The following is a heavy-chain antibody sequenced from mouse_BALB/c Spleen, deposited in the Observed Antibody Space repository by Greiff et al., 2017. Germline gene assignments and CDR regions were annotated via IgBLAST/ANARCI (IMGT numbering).Heavy chain of an antibody. CDR1: GFTFSSYT. J-gene: IGHJ2*01. Sequence: EVKLVESGGGLVKPGGSLKLSCAASGFTFSSYTMSWVRQTPEKRLEWVATISSGGSYTYYPDSVKGRFTISRDNAKNTLYLQMSSLKSEDTAMYYCTRAITTVAYYFDYWGQGTTLTVSS. CDR2: ISSGGSYT. D-gene: IGHD1-1*01. V-gene: IGHV5-6-4*01. CDR3: TRAITTVAYYFDY.